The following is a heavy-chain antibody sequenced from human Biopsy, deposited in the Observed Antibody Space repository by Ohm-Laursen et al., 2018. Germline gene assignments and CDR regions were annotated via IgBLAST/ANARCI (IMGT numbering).Heavy chain of an antibody. CDR3: ARLYRLDDYWNDDPPDAFDV. V-gene: IGHV4-59*01. CDR2: ISGGGAT. D-gene: IGHD3-3*01. CDR1: GGSIRSDY. Sequence: GTLSLTCTVSGGSIRSDYWSWIRQSPRKGLEWIGHISGGGATNYNPSLRGRVTISVDTSKNQFSLKLSSVTAADTAVFFCARLYRLDDYWNDDPPDAFDVWGQGTMVTVSS. J-gene: IGHJ3*01.